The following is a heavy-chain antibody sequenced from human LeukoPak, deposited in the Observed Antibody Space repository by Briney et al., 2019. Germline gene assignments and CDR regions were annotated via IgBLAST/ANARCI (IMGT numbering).Heavy chain of an antibody. CDR2: ISYDGSNK. CDR1: GFTFSSYG. J-gene: IGHJ4*02. V-gene: IGHV3-30*03. D-gene: IGHD3-22*01. Sequence: PGGSLRLSCAASGFTFSSYGMHWVRQAPGKGLDWVAVISYDGSNKYYADSVKGRFTISRDNSKNTLYLQMNSLRAEDTAVYYCASSIYSSGYYYPLAGWGQGTLVTVSS. CDR3: ASSIYSSGYYYPLAG.